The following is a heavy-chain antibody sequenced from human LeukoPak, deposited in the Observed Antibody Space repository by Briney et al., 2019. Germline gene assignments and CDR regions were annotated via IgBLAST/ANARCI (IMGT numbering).Heavy chain of an antibody. CDR3: ARSEWELLLVY. Sequence: SEALSLTCAVYGGSFSGYYWTWVRQPPGKGLEWIGEIKHSGSINYNPSLKSRVTISVDTSKNQFSLKLSSVTAADTAVYYCARSEWELLLVYWGQGTLVTVSS. D-gene: IGHD1-26*01. CDR2: IKHSGSI. J-gene: IGHJ4*02. CDR1: GGSFSGYY. V-gene: IGHV4-34*01.